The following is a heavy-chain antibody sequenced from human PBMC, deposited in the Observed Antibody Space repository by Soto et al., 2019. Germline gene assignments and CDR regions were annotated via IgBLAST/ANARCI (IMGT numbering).Heavy chain of an antibody. V-gene: IGHV3-48*03. CDR1: GFTFSNYE. CDR3: ARSLGNYGSDH. D-gene: IGHD3-16*01. CDR2: ISSGGSTI. Sequence: EVQLVESGGGLVQPGGSLRLSCAASGFTFSNYEMNWVRQAPGKGLEWVSYISSGGSTIYYADSVKGRFTISTDNAKNSLYLQMNSLTAEDTAVYFCARSLGNYGSDHWGQGTLVTVSS. J-gene: IGHJ4*02.